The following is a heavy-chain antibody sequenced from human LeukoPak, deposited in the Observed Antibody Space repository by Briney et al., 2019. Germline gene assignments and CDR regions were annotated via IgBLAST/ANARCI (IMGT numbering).Heavy chain of an antibody. D-gene: IGHD3-22*01. J-gene: IGHJ6*02. V-gene: IGHV3-23*01. Sequence: GGSLRLSCAASGFTFSSYAMSWVRQAPGKGLEWVSAISGSGGSTYYADSVKGRFTISRDNSKNTLYLQMNSLRAEDTAVYYCARDHGLVVTHYYYYYGMDVWGQGTTVTVSS. CDR3: ARDHGLVVTHYYYYYGMDV. CDR2: ISGSGGST. CDR1: GFTFSSYA.